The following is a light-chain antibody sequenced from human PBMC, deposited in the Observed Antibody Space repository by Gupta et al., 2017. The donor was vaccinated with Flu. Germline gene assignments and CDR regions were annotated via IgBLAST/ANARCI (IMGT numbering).Light chain of an antibody. J-gene: IGLJ3*02. CDR1: SSHIGTNP. CDR2: FND. V-gene: IGLV1-44*01. CDR3: ATGDASRNGWV. Sequence: SVLTQPPSASWTPGQRVTISCSGDSSHIGTNPVNWYQQLPGTAPKLLIFFNDQRTSGVPARFSGSKSGTSAALAISGLQAEDEADYYCATGDASRNGWVFGGGTKLTVL.